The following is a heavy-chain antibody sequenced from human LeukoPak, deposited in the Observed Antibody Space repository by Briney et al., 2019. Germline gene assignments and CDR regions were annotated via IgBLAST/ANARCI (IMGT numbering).Heavy chain of an antibody. D-gene: IGHD6-13*01. V-gene: IGHV4-39*01. CDR2: IYYSGST. Sequence: SQTLSLTCTVSGGSISSSSYYWGWIRQPPGKGLEWIGSIYYSGSTYYNPSLKSRGTISVDTSNNQFSLRLSSVTAADTAVYYCARHETSSSWTSSFDYWGQGTLVPVPS. CDR1: GGSISSSSYY. CDR3: ARHETSSSWTSSFDY. J-gene: IGHJ4*02.